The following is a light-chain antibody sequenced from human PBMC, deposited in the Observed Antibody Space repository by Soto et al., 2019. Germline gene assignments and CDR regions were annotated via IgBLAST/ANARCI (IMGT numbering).Light chain of an antibody. J-gene: IGKJ1*01. CDR2: GAS. CDR3: QQYGSPAT. V-gene: IGKV3-20*01. Sequence: EIVLTQSPGTLSLSPGERATLSCRASQSVNSSYLAWYQQKPGQAPRPLIYGASSRATGIPDRFSGSGSGTDFTLTISRLEPEDFAVYYCQQYGSPATFGQGTKVEIK. CDR1: QSVNSSY.